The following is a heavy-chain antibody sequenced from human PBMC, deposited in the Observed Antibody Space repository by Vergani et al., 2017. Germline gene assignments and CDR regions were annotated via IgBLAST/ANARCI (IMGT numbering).Heavy chain of an antibody. CDR1: GFTFSRYG. D-gene: IGHD3-10*01. J-gene: IGHJ6*02. CDR3: AKDPRLMVRGVTYYYYYYGMDV. CDR2: IRYDGSNK. Sequence: QVQLVESGGGVVQPGGSLRLSCAASGFTFSRYGMHWVRQAPGKGLEWVAFIRYDGSNKYYVDSVKGRFTISRDNSKNTLYLQMNSLRIEDTAVYYCAKDPRLMVRGVTYYYYYYGMDVWGQGTTVTVSS. V-gene: IGHV3-30*02.